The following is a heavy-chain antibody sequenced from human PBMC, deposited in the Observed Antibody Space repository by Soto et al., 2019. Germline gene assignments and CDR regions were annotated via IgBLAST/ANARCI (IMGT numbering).Heavy chain of an antibody. CDR3: ARDLRHYYYYGMDV. D-gene: IGHD4-17*01. J-gene: IGHJ6*02. CDR1: GFTFSSYW. V-gene: IGHV3-7*01. CDR2: IKQDGSEK. Sequence: HPGGSLRLSCAASGFTFSSYWMSWVRQAPGKGLEWVANIKQDGSEKYYVDSVKGRFTISRDNAKNSLYLQMNSLRAEDTAVYYCARDLRHYYYYGMDVWGQGTTVTVSS.